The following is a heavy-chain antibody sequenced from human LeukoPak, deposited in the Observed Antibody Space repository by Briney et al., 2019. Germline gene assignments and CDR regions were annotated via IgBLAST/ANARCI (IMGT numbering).Heavy chain of an antibody. CDR1: GFTFSRYA. V-gene: IGHV3-23*01. Sequence: PGGSLRLSCAASGFTFSRYAMTWVRQAPGKGLEWVSDISDTGGSTYYADSVRGRFTISRDNSKSTLYLQMNSLGAEDTAVYFCAKQHDFLRIFDIWGQGTMVTVSS. J-gene: IGHJ3*02. CDR2: ISDTGGST. CDR3: AKQHDFLRIFDI. D-gene: IGHD2-21*02.